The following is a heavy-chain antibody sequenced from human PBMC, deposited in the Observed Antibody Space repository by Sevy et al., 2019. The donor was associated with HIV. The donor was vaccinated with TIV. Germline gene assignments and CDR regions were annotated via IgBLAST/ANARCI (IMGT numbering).Heavy chain of an antibody. CDR2: ISSSSNII. Sequence: GGSLGLSCAASGFTLSPYSMEWVRQAPGKGLEWVSHISSSSNIIYYSDSVKGRFTVSRDNAKNSLYLRMDSLRDEDTAVYYCARDAMRVGNSNYYYGMDVWGQGPTVTVSS. D-gene: IGHD2-2*01. CDR1: GFTLSPYS. V-gene: IGHV3-48*02. J-gene: IGHJ6*02. CDR3: ARDAMRVGNSNYYYGMDV.